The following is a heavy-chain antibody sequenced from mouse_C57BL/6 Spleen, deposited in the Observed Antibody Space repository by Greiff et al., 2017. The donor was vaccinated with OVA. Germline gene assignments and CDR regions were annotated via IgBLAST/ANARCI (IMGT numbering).Heavy chain of an antibody. D-gene: IGHD2-5*01. V-gene: IGHV1-85*01. J-gene: IGHJ3*01. Sequence: QVQLKQSGPELVKPGASVKLSCKASGYTFTSYDINWVKQRPGQGLEWIGWIYPRDGSTKYNEKFKGKATLTVDTSSSTAYMELHSLTSEDSAVYFCAREGVYYSNHGGFAYWGQGTLVTVSA. CDR3: AREGVYYSNHGGFAY. CDR1: GYTFTSYD. CDR2: IYPRDGST.